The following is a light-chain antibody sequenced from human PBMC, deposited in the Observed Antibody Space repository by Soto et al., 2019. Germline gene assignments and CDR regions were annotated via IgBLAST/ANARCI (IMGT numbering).Light chain of an antibody. CDR3: GTWDTSLSASAL. CDR1: YSNIGHNY. CDR2: ENN. Sequence: QAVVTQPPSVSAAPGQKVTISCSGSYSNIGHNYVSWYQQLPGTAPKLLIYENNKRPSGIPDRFSGSKSGTSATLDITGLQTGDEADYYCGTWDTSLSASALFGGGTQLTVL. V-gene: IGLV1-51*02. J-gene: IGLJ7*01.